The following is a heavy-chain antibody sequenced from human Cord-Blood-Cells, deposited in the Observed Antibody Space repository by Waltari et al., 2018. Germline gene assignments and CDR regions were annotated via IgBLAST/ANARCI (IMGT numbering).Heavy chain of an antibody. Sequence: QVQLVQSGAEVKKPGASVKVSCKASGYTFTGYYMHWVRQAPGQGLDWMGMINPNSVGTNYAQKFQGRVTMTRDTAISTAYMELSRLRSDDTAVYYCARGPYSSSCLDYWGQGTLVTVSS. V-gene: IGHV1-2*02. CDR2: INPNSVGT. D-gene: IGHD6-13*01. CDR3: ARGPYSSSCLDY. CDR1: GYTFTGYY. J-gene: IGHJ4*02.